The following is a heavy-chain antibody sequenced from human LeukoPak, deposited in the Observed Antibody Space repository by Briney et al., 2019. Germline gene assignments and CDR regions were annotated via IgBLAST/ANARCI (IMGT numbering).Heavy chain of an antibody. D-gene: IGHD3-10*01. J-gene: IGHJ3*02. Sequence: SETLSLTCTVSGGSINNYYWSWIRQPPGKGLEWIGYIYYSGSTNYNPSLKSRVTISVDTSKNQFSLKLSSVTAADTAVYYCARLEVGGAFDIWGRGTMVTVSS. V-gene: IGHV4-59*01. CDR3: ARLEVGGAFDI. CDR2: IYYSGST. CDR1: GGSINNYY.